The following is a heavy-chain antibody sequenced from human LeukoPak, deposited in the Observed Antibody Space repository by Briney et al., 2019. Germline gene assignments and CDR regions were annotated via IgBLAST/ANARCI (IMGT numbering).Heavy chain of an antibody. CDR3: AKDRDGADRIIL. V-gene: IGHV1-2*06. D-gene: IGHD5-24*01. Sequence: ASVKVSCKVVAYDFTGYYIHWVRQAPGQGPEWMGRLNPNTGHAVYAFKFQGRVTITRDTSSSTAYMEVTRLTSDDTALYYCAKDRDGADRIILWGQGTLVTVSS. CDR2: LNPNTGHA. J-gene: IGHJ4*02. CDR1: AYDFTGYY.